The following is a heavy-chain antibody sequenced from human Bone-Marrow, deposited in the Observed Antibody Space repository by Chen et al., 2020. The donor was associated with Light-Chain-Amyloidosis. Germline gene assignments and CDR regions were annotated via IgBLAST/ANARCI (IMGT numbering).Heavy chain of an antibody. CDR2: IYYGGSS. Sequence: QVQLQESGPGLVKPSQTLSLTCTVSGDSISSGPHYWTWIRQHPGRGLEWIGYIYYGGSSRYNPSLMSRVTISLDTSKNQFSLNLSSVTAADTAVYYCARGTMTSVDWSYYCDFWGQGTLVTVSS. CDR3: ARGTMTSVDWSYYCDF. D-gene: IGHD3-22*01. CDR1: GDSISSGPHY. V-gene: IGHV4-31*03. J-gene: IGHJ4*02.